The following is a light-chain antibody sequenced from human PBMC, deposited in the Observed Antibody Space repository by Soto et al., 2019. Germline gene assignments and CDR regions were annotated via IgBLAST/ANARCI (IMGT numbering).Light chain of an antibody. CDR3: QAWDSSTDVV. CDR1: KLGDKY. J-gene: IGLJ2*01. Sequence: SYELTQPPSVSVSPGQTASITCSGDKLGDKYACWYPQKPGQSPVLVIYPDSKRPSGIPERFSGSNSGNTATLTISGTQAMDEADYYCQAWDSSTDVVFGGGTKLTVL. CDR2: PDS. V-gene: IGLV3-1*01.